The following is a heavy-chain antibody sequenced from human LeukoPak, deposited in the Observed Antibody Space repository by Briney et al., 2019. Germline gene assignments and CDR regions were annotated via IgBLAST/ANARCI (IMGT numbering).Heavy chain of an antibody. Sequence: SATLSLTCTVSGGSISSTCYYWGWLRQPPGKGLDWFGGVYYSGSTYYNPSLKSRVTISVDTSKNHSSLKLSSVTAAETAEYYCVRGADFWSVYYGLDVWGKGPTVTVSS. CDR2: VYYSGST. CDR1: GGSISSTCYY. CDR3: VRGADFWSVYYGLDV. V-gene: IGHV4-39*07. J-gene: IGHJ6*04. D-gene: IGHD3-3*01.